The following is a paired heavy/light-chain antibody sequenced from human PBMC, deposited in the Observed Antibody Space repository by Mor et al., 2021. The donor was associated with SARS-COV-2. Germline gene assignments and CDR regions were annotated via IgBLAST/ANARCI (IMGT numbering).Heavy chain of an antibody. V-gene: IGHV3-23*01. CDR2: ISHSGGDS. CDR1: GFTFTSCA. D-gene: IGHD6-19*01. CDR3: VKRGGSRGWGAFDV. J-gene: IGHJ3*01. Sequence: EVQLLESGGGLVQPGGSLRLSCSTSGFTFTSCAMCWVRQAPGKGLDWVSCISHSGGDSYYADSVRGRFTISRDNSESTLYLQMDSLTAKDTALYHCVKRGGSRGWGAFDVWGQGTMVTVSS.
Light chain of an antibody. J-gene: IGKJ4*01. CDR3: QQRGNWPLT. V-gene: IGKV3-11*01. CDR1: LSVANY. CDR2: EAS. Sequence: EIVLTQSPATLSLSPGDRAALSCRASLSVANYLAWYQQIPGQTPRLLIDEASNRATGIPARFSGSGYGTDFTLTISSLEPEDFAVYYCQQRGNWPLTFGGGTRLEIK.